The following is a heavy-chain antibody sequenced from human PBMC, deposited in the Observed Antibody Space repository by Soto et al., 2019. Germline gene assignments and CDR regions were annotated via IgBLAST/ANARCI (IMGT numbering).Heavy chain of an antibody. V-gene: IGHV4-59*01. Sequence: SETLSLTCTVSGGSMSSNYWSWIRQSPGKGLEWIGFVYYGGTNYNPSFESRVTMSVDTPKNQFSLELSSVTAADTAVYYCVSYGGAFYFDHWGQGALVTVSS. CDR1: GGSMSSNY. CDR2: VYYGGT. D-gene: IGHD4-17*01. J-gene: IGHJ4*02. CDR3: VSYGGAFYFDH.